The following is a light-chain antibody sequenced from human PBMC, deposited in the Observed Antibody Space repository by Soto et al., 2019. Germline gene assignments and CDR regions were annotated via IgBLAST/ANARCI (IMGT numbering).Light chain of an antibody. Sequence: IVMTQSPATLSVSPWERATLFCRASQTVSNNLAWYQQKPGQAPRLLIYAASTRATGVPARFSGSGSGTEFTLTISGLQSEDSAVYYCQQYNIWPRWTFGQGTKVDIK. CDR3: QQYNIWPRWT. J-gene: IGKJ1*01. CDR2: AAS. V-gene: IGKV3-15*01. CDR1: QTVSNN.